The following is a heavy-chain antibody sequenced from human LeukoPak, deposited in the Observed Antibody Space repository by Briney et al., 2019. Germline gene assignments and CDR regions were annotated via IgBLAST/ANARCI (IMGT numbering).Heavy chain of an antibody. Sequence: SETLSLTCTVSGGSISSYYWSWIRQPPGKGLEWIGYIYYSRSTNYNPSLKSRVTISVDTSKNQFSLKLTSVTAADTAVYYCARGNYGDYAYWGQGTLVTVSS. CDR3: ARGNYGDYAY. CDR2: IYYSRST. V-gene: IGHV4-59*08. J-gene: IGHJ4*02. D-gene: IGHD4-17*01. CDR1: GGSISSYY.